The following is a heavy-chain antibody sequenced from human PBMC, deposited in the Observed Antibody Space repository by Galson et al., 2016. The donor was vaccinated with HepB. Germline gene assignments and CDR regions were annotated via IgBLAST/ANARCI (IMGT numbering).Heavy chain of an antibody. CDR3: ARDRGTHGYYGMDV. D-gene: IGHD3-16*01. V-gene: IGHV3-11*01. Sequence: SLRLSCAASGFTFSDYYFSWIRQAPGKGLEWLSYISSSGTATEYVDSVRGQFTVSRDNAQNSVFLQMNSLRAEDTAVYYCARDRGTHGYYGMDVWGQGTTVIVSS. CDR2: ISSSGTAT. CDR1: GFTFSDYY. J-gene: IGHJ6*02.